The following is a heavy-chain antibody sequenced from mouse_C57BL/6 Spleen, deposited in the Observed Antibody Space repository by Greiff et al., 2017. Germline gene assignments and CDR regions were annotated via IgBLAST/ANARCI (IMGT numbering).Heavy chain of an antibody. D-gene: IGHD1-1*01. CDR2: ISSGGDYI. V-gene: IGHV5-9-1*02. J-gene: IGHJ4*01. Sequence: EVMLVESGEGLVKPGGSLKLSCAASGFTFSSYAMSWVRQTPEKRLEWVAYISSGGDYIYYADTVKGRFTISRDNARNTLYLQMSSLKSEDTAMYYCTRDRLLRYAMDYWGQGTSVTVSS. CDR3: TRDRLLRYAMDY. CDR1: GFTFSSYA.